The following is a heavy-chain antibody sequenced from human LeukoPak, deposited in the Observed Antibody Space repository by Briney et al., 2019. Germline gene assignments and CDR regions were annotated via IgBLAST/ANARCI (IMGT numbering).Heavy chain of an antibody. J-gene: IGHJ3*02. CDR2: IRFNGTFR. CDR1: GFTFSSHG. Sequence: GGSLRLSCAASGFTFSSHGMYWVRQAPGKGLEWLSFIRFNGTFRYYADSVKGRFTISRDNPKNTLYLQMYSLRPEDTAVYYCARDDGSSDAFDIWGQGTMVTVSS. V-gene: IGHV3-30*02. D-gene: IGHD2-2*01. CDR3: ARDDGSSDAFDI.